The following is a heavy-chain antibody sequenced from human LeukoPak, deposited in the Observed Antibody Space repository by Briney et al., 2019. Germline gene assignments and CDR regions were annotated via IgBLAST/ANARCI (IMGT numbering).Heavy chain of an antibody. Sequence: SETLSLTCTVSGGSISSYYWSWIRQPPGKGLEWIGYIYFTGTTNYNPSLKTGVTISLDTSKNEFSLSLTSVTAADTAVYYCARGRSSSWYPYFQHWGQGTLVTVSS. D-gene: IGHD6-13*01. CDR1: GGSISSYY. CDR2: IYFTGTT. V-gene: IGHV4-59*01. CDR3: ARGRSSSWYPYFQH. J-gene: IGHJ1*01.